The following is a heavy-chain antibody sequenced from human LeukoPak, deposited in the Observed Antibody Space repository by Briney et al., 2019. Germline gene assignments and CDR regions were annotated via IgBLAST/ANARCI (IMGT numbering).Heavy chain of an antibody. CDR1: GFTFSIYA. CDR2: ISATNGNT. J-gene: IGHJ5*02. CDR3: AKDRTGYSYGYFLSP. Sequence: PGGSLRLSCAASGFTFSIYAMIWVRQAPGKGLEWVSAISATNGNTYYADSVKGRFTISRDNSKFMLYLQMNSLRAEDTAVYYCAKDRTGYSYGYFLSPWGQGTLVTVSS. V-gene: IGHV3-23*01. D-gene: IGHD5-18*01.